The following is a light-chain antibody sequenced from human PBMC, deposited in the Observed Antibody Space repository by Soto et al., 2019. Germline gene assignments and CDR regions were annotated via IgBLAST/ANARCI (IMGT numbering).Light chain of an antibody. V-gene: IGKV3-11*01. CDR2: YTS. CDR1: QYVGTR. J-gene: IGKJ1*01. Sequence: EIVLTQSPATLSSSPGETATLSCRASQYVGTRLAWYQHKPGQAPRLLIYYTSNRATGIPARFSASGSGTDFTLTINSLAPEDFAIYYCHQRQSWPRTFGQGTKVDIK. CDR3: HQRQSWPRT.